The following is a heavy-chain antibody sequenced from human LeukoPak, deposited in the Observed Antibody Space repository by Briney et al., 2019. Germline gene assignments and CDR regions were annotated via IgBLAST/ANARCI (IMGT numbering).Heavy chain of an antibody. J-gene: IGHJ4*02. CDR2: IYYSGST. CDR3: ARLDFIAEYYFNY. D-gene: IGHD6-13*01. Sequence: SETLSLTCTVSGGSISSSSYYWGWIRQPPGKGLEWIGSIYYSGSTYYNPSLKSRVTISVDTSKNQFSLKLSSVTAADTAVYYCARLDFIAEYYFNYWGQGTLVTVSS. V-gene: IGHV4-39*01. CDR1: GGSISSSSYY.